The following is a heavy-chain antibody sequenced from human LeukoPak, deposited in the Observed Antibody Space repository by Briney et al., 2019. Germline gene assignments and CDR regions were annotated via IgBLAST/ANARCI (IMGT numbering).Heavy chain of an antibody. J-gene: IGHJ5*02. V-gene: IGHV1-2*02. Sequence: GASVKVSCKASGYTFTGYYMHWVRQAPGQGLEWMGWINPNSGGTNYAQKFQGRVTMTRDTSISTAYMELSRLRSDDTAVYYCARSSVVAPAASDWFDPWGQGTLVTVSS. CDR2: INPNSGGT. CDR3: ARSSVVAPAASDWFDP. D-gene: IGHD2-2*01. CDR1: GYTFTGYY.